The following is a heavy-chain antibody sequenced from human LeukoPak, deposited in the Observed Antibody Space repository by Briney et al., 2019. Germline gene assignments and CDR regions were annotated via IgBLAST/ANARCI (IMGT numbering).Heavy chain of an antibody. CDR2: ISPGGGPT. CDR1: GLTFSSYA. V-gene: IGHV3-23*01. Sequence: GGSLRLSCAASGLTFSSYAMNWVRQAPGKGLEWVSGISPGGGPTYYADSVKGRFTISRDDSKNTLYLQMKNLRAEDTAVYYCAKDGAWLRFDDWGQGILVTVSS. CDR3: AKDGAWLRFDD. J-gene: IGHJ4*02. D-gene: IGHD5-12*01.